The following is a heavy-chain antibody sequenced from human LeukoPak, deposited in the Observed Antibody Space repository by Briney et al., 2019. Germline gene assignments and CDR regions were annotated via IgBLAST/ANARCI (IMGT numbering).Heavy chain of an antibody. D-gene: IGHD3-10*01. CDR3: ARTYGSGSYYWYYFDY. J-gene: IGHJ4*02. V-gene: IGHV4-34*01. CDR2: SNDSGGT. Sequence: SETLSLTCAVYGGTFSGYYWSWIRQPPGKRLEWVGESNDSGGTNYNPSLKSRVTISADKSKNQVSLKLTSVTAADTAVYYCARTYGSGSYYWYYFDYWGQGTLVTVSS. CDR1: GGTFSGYY.